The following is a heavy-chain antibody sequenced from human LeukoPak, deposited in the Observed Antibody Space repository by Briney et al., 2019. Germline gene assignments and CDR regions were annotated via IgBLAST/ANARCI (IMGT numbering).Heavy chain of an antibody. CDR3: ARGYYDILTGYPY. CDR2: IYYSGST. D-gene: IGHD3-9*01. CDR1: GGSISSSSYY. J-gene: IGHJ4*02. Sequence: SETQSLTCTVSGGSISSSSYYWGWIRQPPGKGLEWIGSIYYSGSTYYNPSLKSRVTISVDTSKNQFSLKLSSVTAADTAVYYCARGYYDILTGYPYWGQGTLVTVSS. V-gene: IGHV4-39*01.